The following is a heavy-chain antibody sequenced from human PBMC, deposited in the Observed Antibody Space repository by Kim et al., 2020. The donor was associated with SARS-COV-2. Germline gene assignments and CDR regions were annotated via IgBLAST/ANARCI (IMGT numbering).Heavy chain of an antibody. D-gene: IGHD3-22*01. Sequence: GGSLRLSCAASGFTFSSYGMHWVRQAPGKGLEWVAVISYDGSNKYYADSVKGRFTISRDNSKNTLYLQMNSLRAEDTAVYYCAKDLYDSSGRTSQGAFDIWGQGTMVTVSS. CDR2: ISYDGSNK. V-gene: IGHV3-30*18. CDR1: GFTFSSYG. J-gene: IGHJ3*02. CDR3: AKDLYDSSGRTSQGAFDI.